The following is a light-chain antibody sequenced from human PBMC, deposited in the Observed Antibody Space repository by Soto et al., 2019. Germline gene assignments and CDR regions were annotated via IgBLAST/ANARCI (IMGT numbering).Light chain of an antibody. CDR1: SSNIGENT. Sequence: QAVVTQPPSASGTPGQRVTISCSGSSSNIGENTVNWFQQVPGRAPKLLIYNTNQRPSGVPDRFSGSKSGTSASLAVSGLQSDDEADYYCAAWDDSLNGYVFGTGTKLTVL. J-gene: IGLJ1*01. V-gene: IGLV1-44*01. CDR2: NTN. CDR3: AAWDDSLNGYV.